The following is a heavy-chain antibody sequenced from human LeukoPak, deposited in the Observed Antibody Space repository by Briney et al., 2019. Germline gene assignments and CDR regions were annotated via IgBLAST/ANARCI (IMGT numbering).Heavy chain of an antibody. CDR2: VNHSGST. CDR1: GGSFSNYY. CDR3: ARAPATYYYDSSGFDY. J-gene: IGHJ4*02. V-gene: IGHV4-34*01. D-gene: IGHD3-22*01. Sequence: PSETLSLTCAVYGGSFSNYYWSWIRQPPGKGLEWIGEVNHSGSTTYNPSLKSRVTISVDTSKNQFSLKLSSVTAADTAVYYCARAPATYYYDSSGFDYWGQGTLVTVSS.